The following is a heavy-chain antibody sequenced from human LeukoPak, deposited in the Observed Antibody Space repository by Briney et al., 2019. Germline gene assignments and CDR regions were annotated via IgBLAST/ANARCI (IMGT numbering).Heavy chain of an antibody. Sequence: GGSLRLSCAASGFTFSSYDMHWVRHATGKGLEWVSAIGTAGDTYYPGSVKGRFTISRENAKNSLYLQMNSLRAGDTAVYYCARAGYYDILTGYYSYGMDVWGQGTTVTVSS. CDR2: IGTAGDT. D-gene: IGHD3-9*01. CDR3: ARAGYYDILTGYYSYGMDV. CDR1: GFTFSSYD. V-gene: IGHV3-13*01. J-gene: IGHJ6*02.